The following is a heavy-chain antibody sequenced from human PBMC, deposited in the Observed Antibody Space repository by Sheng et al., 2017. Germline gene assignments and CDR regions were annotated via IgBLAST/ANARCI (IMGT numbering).Heavy chain of an antibody. V-gene: IGHV3-23*04. D-gene: IGHD2-21*01. CDR3: AKGESGLYSFFDY. Sequence: EVQLVESGGGLVQPGGSLSLSCAASGLTFSTYALSWVRQAPGEGLEWVSTISSNGANTYYADSVKGRFTISRDNSKNTLYLQMNSLRAEDTAVYYCAKGESGLYSFFDYWGQGTLVTVSS. CDR2: ISSNGANT. J-gene: IGHJ4*02. CDR1: GLTFSTYA.